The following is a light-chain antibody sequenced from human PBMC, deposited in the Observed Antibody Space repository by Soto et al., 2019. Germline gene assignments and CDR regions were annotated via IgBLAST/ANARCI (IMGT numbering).Light chain of an antibody. CDR2: AAS. Sequence: DIQMTQSPSSLSASVGDRVTITCRASQSISSYLNWYQQKPGKAPKLLIYAASSLHSGVPSRFSGSGSGTDFTLTIISLQPEDFATYDWQQGYSTPRGTLGQGTKLEIK. CDR1: QSISSY. J-gene: IGKJ2*02. V-gene: IGKV1-39*01. CDR3: QQGYSTPRGT.